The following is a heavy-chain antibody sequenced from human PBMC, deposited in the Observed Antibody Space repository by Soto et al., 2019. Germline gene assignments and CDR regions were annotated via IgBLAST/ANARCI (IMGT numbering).Heavy chain of an antibody. J-gene: IGHJ4*02. CDR1: GFTFSAYS. CDR2: ISSSSSYI. V-gene: IGHV3-21*01. D-gene: IGHD5-12*01. Sequence: VQLVESGGGLVKPGGSLRLSCAASGFTFSAYSMNWVRQAPGKGLEWVSSISSSSSYIYYADSVKGRFTISRDNAKNSLYLQMNSLRDEDTAVYYCARDEYSGYEFLFDYWGQGTLVTVSS. CDR3: ARDEYSGYEFLFDY.